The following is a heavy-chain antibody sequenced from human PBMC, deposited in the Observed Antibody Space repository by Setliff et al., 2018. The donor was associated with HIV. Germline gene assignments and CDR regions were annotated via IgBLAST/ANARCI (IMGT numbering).Heavy chain of an antibody. V-gene: IGHV3-20*04. CDR1: GFTFEDYG. CDR3: ASHFGYCSSTSCEGY. CDR2: INWNGGST. Sequence: PGGSLRLSCAVSGFTFEDYGMSWVRQAPGKGLEWVSGINWNGGSTGYVDSVKGRFTISRDNAKNSLYLQMNSLRAEDMAVYYCASHFGYCSSTSCEGYWGQGALVTVSS. J-gene: IGHJ4*02. D-gene: IGHD2-2*01.